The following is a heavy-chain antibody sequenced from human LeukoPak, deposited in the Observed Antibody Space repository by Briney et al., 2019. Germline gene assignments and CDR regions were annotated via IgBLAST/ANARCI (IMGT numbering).Heavy chain of an antibody. V-gene: IGHV1-69*06. Sequence: SVKVSCKASGGTFSSYAISGVRQAPGQGLEWMGGIIPIFGTANYAQKLQGRVTITADKATSTASMALSSLRSEDTAVYYCARGYNDYGDYVYGDWGQETLVTVSS. CDR1: GGTFSSYA. CDR2: IIPIFGTA. J-gene: IGHJ4*02. D-gene: IGHD4-17*01. CDR3: ARGYNDYGDYVYGD.